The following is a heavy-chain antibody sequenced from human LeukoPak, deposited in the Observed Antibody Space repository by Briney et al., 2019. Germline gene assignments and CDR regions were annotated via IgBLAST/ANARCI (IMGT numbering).Heavy chain of an antibody. V-gene: IGHV1-8*01. CDR1: GYTFTSYD. J-gene: IGHJ6*02. CDR3: ARREKYGMDV. D-gene: IGHD1-26*01. CDR2: MHPNRGNT. Sequence: ASVKVSCKASGYTFTSYDINWERQAAGHRPEWMGWMHPNRGNTGYAQKFQGRVTMTRNTSISTAYMELSSLRSEDTAVYYCARREKYGMDVWGQGTTVTVSS.